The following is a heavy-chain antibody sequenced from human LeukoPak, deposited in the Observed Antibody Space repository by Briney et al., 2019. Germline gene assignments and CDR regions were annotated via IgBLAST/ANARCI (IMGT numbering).Heavy chain of an antibody. CDR2: IYYSGST. D-gene: IGHD6-13*01. CDR3: ARIPSYSWQQLIWFDP. V-gene: IGHV4-59*01. CDR1: GGSISSYY. J-gene: IGHJ5*02. Sequence: PSETLSLTCTVSGGSISSYYWSWIRQPPGKGLEWIGYIYYSGSTNYNPSLKSRVTISVDTSKNQFSLKLSSVTAADTAVYYCARIPSYSWQQLIWFDPWGQGTLVTVSS.